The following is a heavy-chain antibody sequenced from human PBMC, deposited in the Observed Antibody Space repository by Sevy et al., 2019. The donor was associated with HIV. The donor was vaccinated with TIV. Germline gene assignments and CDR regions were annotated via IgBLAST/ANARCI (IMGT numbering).Heavy chain of an antibody. CDR2: ISSSSSTI. CDR1: GFTFSSYS. D-gene: IGHD3-22*01. Sequence: GGSLRLSCAASGFTFSSYSMNWVRQAPGKGLEWVSYISSSSSTIYDADSVKGRFTISRDNAKNSLYLQMNSLRDEDTAVYYCARDQMRVVVRGDAFDIWGQGTMVTVS. J-gene: IGHJ3*02. CDR3: ARDQMRVVVRGDAFDI. V-gene: IGHV3-48*02.